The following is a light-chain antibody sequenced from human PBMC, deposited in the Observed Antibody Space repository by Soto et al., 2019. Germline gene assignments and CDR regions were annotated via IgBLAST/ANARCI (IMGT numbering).Light chain of an antibody. V-gene: IGKV3-11*01. CDR2: DAS. CDR1: QSVSSY. J-gene: IGKJ1*01. CDR3: QQRSIWPRT. Sequence: EIVLTQSPATLSLSPGERATLSCRASQSVSSYLAWYQQKPGQAPRLLIYDASSRATGIPARFSGSGSGTDLTLTISSLEPEDFAVYYCQQRSIWPRTFGQGTKVEIK.